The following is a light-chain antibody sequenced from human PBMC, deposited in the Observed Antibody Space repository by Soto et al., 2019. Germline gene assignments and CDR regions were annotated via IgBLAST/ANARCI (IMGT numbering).Light chain of an antibody. CDR1: QSVSIS. V-gene: IGKV3D-15*01. Sequence: EIVLTQSPATLSVSPGERATLSCRASQSVSISLAWYQQKPGQAPRLLIYAASTRATGIPARFSGNGSETEFALTISSLQSEDFAVYYCQQYNNWPPFTFGQGSKVDI. CDR2: AAS. CDR3: QQYNNWPPFT. J-gene: IGKJ2*01.